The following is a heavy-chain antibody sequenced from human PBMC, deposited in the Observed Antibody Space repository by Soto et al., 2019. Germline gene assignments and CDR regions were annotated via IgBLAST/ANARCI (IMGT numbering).Heavy chain of an antibody. D-gene: IGHD1-26*01. CDR3: ARDYGSFGWELLGLFDY. Sequence: SQTLSLTCAISGDSVSSNSAAWNWIRQSPSRGLEWLGRTYYRSKWYNDYAVSVKSRITINPDTSKNHFSLQLNSVTPEDTAVFYCARDYGSFGWELLGLFDYWGQGTLVTVSS. V-gene: IGHV6-1*01. CDR2: TYYRSKWYN. J-gene: IGHJ4*02. CDR1: GDSVSSNSAA.